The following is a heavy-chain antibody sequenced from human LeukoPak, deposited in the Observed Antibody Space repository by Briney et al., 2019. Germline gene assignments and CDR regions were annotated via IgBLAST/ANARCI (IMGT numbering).Heavy chain of an antibody. Sequence: SETLSLTCAVYGGSFSGYYWSWIRQPAGKGLEWIGRIYTSGSTNYNPSLKSRVTISVDKSKNQFSLKLSSVTAADTAVYYCAREKSRRGFIYYFDYWGQGTLVTVSS. J-gene: IGHJ4*02. CDR2: IYTSGST. CDR3: AREKSRRGFIYYFDY. CDR1: GGSFSGYY. D-gene: IGHD3-10*01. V-gene: IGHV4-4*07.